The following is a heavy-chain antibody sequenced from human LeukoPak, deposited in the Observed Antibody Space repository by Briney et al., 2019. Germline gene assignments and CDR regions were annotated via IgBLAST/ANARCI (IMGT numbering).Heavy chain of an antibody. CDR2: IYYSGST. CDR3: ARDGDPVYYDILTGYYMGAFDI. V-gene: IGHV4-59*13. J-gene: IGHJ3*02. CDR1: GGSISSYY. D-gene: IGHD3-9*01. Sequence: SETLSLTCTASGGSISSYYWSWIRQPPGKGLEWIGYIYYSGSTNYNPSLKSRVTISVDTSKNQFSLKLSSVTAADTAVYYCARDGDPVYYDILTGYYMGAFDIWGQGTMVTVSS.